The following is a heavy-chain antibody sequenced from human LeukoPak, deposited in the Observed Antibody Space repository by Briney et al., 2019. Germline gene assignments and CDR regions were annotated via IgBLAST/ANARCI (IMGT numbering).Heavy chain of an antibody. Sequence: SQTLSLTCTVSGGSISSGDYYWSWIRQPPGKGLEWIGYIYYSGSTYYNPSLKSRVTISVDTSKNQFSLKLSSVTAADTAVYYCARGGQYQLLPFDYWGQGTLVIVSS. D-gene: IGHD2-2*01. CDR2: IYYSGST. J-gene: IGHJ4*02. CDR1: GGSISSGDYY. CDR3: ARGGQYQLLPFDY. V-gene: IGHV4-30-4*01.